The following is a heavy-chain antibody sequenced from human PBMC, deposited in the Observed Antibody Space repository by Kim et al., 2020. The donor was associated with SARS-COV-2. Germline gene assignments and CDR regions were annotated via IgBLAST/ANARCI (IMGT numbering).Heavy chain of an antibody. CDR3: AKDRTYYDILTGHHLDY. Sequence: KSRFTISRDNSKNTLYLQMNSLRAEDTAVYYCAKDRTYYDILTGHHLDYWGQGTLVTVSS. D-gene: IGHD3-9*01. V-gene: IGHV3-23*01. J-gene: IGHJ4*02.